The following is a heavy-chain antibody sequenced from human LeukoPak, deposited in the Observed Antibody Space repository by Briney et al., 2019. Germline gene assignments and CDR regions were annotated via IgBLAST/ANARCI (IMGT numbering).Heavy chain of an antibody. D-gene: IGHD3-22*01. CDR3: ASALIDSYDSSGYYSTPDN. J-gene: IGHJ4*02. CDR2: ISYDGSNK. V-gene: IGHV3-30*03. CDR1: GFTFNNYG. Sequence: GGSLRLSCAASGFTFNNYGMHWVRQAPGKGLEWLVVISYDGSNKFYADSVKGRFTISRDNSKSALYLQMNSLRLEDTAVYYCASALIDSYDSSGYYSTPDNWGQGTLVTVSS.